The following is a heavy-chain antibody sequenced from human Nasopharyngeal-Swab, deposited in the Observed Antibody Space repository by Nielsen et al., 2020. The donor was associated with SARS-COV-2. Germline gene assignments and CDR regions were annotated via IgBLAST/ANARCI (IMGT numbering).Heavy chain of an antibody. CDR1: GGSISSYY. V-gene: IGHV4-59*13. D-gene: IGHD1-26*01. J-gene: IGHJ4*02. Sequence: SETLSLTCTVSGGSISSYYWSWIRQPPGKGLEWIGCVDSSGSTNYKPSLKSRVTISVDTSKNQFSLNLSSVTAADTAMYYCARWSTISRFFDFWGQGTQVTVSS. CDR3: ARWSTISRFFDF. CDR2: VDSSGST.